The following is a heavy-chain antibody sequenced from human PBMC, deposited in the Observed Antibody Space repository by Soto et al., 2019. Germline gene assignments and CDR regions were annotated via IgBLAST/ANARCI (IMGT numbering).Heavy chain of an antibody. D-gene: IGHD3-10*01. CDR1: GASITYGAYS. CDR2: INHLENT. J-gene: IGHJ4*02. Sequence: QLQLHLSGSGLVKPSQTLSLTCTVSGASITYGAYSWSWIRQTPGKGLEWIGYINHLENTFYNPSFESRLTLSIDRTKKQYSLNLKSMSAADRAVYFCARGGGFDSFDYWGQGILVTVSS. V-gene: IGHV4-30-2*01. CDR3: ARGGGFDSFDY.